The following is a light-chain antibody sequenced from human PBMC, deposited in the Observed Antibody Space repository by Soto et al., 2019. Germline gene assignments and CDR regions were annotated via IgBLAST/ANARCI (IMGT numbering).Light chain of an antibody. CDR3: QQANSFPFT. CDR2: AAA. Sequence: DIQMTQSPSSVSASVGDRVTITCRASQGISSWLAWYQQEPGKAPKLLIYAAASLQSGVPSRFSGSGYGPHFTLTISSLQPDDFATYCCQQANSFPFTFGPGTKVDLK. CDR1: QGISSW. J-gene: IGKJ3*01. V-gene: IGKV1-12*01.